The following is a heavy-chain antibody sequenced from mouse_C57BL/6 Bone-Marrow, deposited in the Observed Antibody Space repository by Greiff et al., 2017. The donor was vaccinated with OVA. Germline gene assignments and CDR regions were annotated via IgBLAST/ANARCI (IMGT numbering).Heavy chain of an antibody. CDR3: AREATVVHFDY. CDR1: GFTFSSYA. Sequence: EVKVVESGGGLVKPGGSLKLSCAASGFTFSSYAMSWVRQTPEKRLEWVATISDGGSYTYYPDNVKGRFTISRDNAKNNLYLQMSHLKSEDTAMYYCAREATVVHFDYWGQGTTLTVSS. V-gene: IGHV5-4*01. CDR2: ISDGGSYT. J-gene: IGHJ2*01. D-gene: IGHD1-1*01.